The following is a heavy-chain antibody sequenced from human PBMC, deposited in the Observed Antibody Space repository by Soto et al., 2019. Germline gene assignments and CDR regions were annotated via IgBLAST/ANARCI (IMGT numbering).Heavy chain of an antibody. D-gene: IGHD3-22*01. CDR2: IYYSRST. CDR3: ARDRGGYYSDY. Sequence: SETLSLTCTVSGGSMHSYYWTCLRQPPGKGLEWIGYIYYSRSTNYNPSLKSRVSISVDTSKSQFSLKLTSVTAADTAVYYCARDRGGYYSDYWGQGTRVTVS. J-gene: IGHJ4*02. V-gene: IGHV4-59*01. CDR1: GGSMHSYY.